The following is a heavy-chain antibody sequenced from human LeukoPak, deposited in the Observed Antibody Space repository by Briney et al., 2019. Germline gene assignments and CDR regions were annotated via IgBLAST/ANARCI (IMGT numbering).Heavy chain of an antibody. CDR3: ARGHYGLDY. D-gene: IGHD4-17*01. J-gene: IGHJ4*02. CDR1: GFTFSDHY. Sequence: PGGSLRLSCATSGFTFSDHYMSWIRQAPGKGLEWVSYIKNSADTIFYTDSVKGRFTISRDNAKNSLYLQMNSLRAEDTAVHYCARGHYGLDYWGQGTLVTVSP. V-gene: IGHV3-11*01. CDR2: IKNSADTI.